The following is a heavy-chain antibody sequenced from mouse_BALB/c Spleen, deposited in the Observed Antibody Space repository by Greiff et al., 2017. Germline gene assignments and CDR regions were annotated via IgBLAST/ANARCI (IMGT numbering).Heavy chain of an antibody. Sequence: EVQRVESGPSLVKPSQTLSLTCSVTGDSITSGYWNWIRKFPGNKLEYMGYISYSGSTYYNPSLKSRISITRDTSKNQYYLQLNSVTTEDTATYYCYYYGSSPHYYAMDYWGQGTSVTVSS. D-gene: IGHD1-1*01. CDR2: ISYSGST. V-gene: IGHV3-8*02. CDR1: GDSITSGY. CDR3: YYYGSSPHYYAMDY. J-gene: IGHJ4*01.